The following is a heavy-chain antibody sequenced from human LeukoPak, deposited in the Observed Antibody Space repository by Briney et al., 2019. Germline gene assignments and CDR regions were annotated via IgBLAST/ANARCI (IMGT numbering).Heavy chain of an antibody. V-gene: IGHV3-9*01. D-gene: IGHD3-22*01. CDR2: ISWNSKNI. CDR3: AKGNRDSSGFYYYYGMDV. Sequence: SLRISCAASGFTFGDYAMFWVRQAPGKGLEWVSGISWNSKNIGYAASVKARFTISRDNAKTSLYLQLNSLRAEDTAFYYCAKGNRDSSGFYYYYGMDVWGQGTTVTVSS. CDR1: GFTFGDYA. J-gene: IGHJ6*02.